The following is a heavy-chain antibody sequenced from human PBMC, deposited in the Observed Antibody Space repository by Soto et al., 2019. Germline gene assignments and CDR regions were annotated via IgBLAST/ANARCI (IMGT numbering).Heavy chain of an antibody. CDR1: GYRFSNYW. D-gene: IGHD2-15*01. CDR2: IYGSDSDT. CDR3: ARHVDYYYSMDV. V-gene: IGHV5-51*01. J-gene: IGHJ6*02. Sequence: PGESLKISCKGSGYRFSNYWIGWVRQKPGKGLEWMRIIYGSDSDTRYSPSFQGQVTVSADKSTNTAYLQWSSLKASDTAIYYCARHVDYYYSMDVWGQGATVTVSS.